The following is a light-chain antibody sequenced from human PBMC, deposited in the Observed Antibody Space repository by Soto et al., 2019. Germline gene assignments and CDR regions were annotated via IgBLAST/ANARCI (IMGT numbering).Light chain of an antibody. CDR3: TSYTSSSTWV. V-gene: IGLV2-14*01. CDR1: SSDVGGYNS. CDR2: EVS. J-gene: IGLJ3*02. Sequence: QSVLTQPASVSGSPGQSITISCTGTSSDVGGYNSVSWYQQHPGKAPKLMISEVSNRPSGVSHRFSGSKSGSTASLTISGLQAEDEADYYCTSYTSSSTWVFGGGTKLTVL.